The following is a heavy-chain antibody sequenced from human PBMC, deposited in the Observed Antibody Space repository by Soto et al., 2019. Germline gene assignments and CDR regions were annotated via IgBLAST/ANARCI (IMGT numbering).Heavy chain of an antibody. V-gene: IGHV1-18*01. CDR1: GYTFTSYG. J-gene: IGHJ1*01. D-gene: IGHD2-15*01. CDR3: ARDFTRRYCSGGSCYSEYFQH. CDR2: ISAYNGNT. Sequence: ASVKVSCKASGYTFTSYGISWVRQAPGQGLEWKGWISAYNGNTNYAQKLQGRVTMTTDTSTSTAYMELRSLRSDDTAVYYCARDFTRRYCSGGSCYSEYFQHWGQGTLVTVSS.